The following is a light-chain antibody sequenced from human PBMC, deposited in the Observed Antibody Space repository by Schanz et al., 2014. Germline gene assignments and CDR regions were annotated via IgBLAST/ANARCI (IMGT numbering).Light chain of an antibody. CDR3: QQLNNYPYT. V-gene: IGKV1-39*01. CDR1: QSIGTY. J-gene: IGKJ2*01. CDR2: AAS. Sequence: DIQMTQSPSSLSASVGDRVTITCRASQSIGTYLNWYQQIPGKAPNLLIFAASTLQGGVSSRFSGSGSGTDFSLTISSLQPEDFATYYCQQLNNYPYTFGQGTKLEIK.